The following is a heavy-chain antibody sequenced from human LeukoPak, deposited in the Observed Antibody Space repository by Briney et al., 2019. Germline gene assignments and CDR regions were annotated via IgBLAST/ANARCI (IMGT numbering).Heavy chain of an antibody. D-gene: IGHD1/OR15-1a*01. V-gene: IGHV3-30*03. CDR3: ARQGRATEHN. CDR2: ISYDGSNK. Sequence: TGGSLRLSCAASGFTFSSYGMHWVRQAPGKGLEWVAVISYDGSNKYYADSVKGRFTISRDISKNTLYLQMNSLRAEDTAVYYCARQGRATEHNWGQGTLVTVSS. J-gene: IGHJ4*02. CDR1: GFTFSSYG.